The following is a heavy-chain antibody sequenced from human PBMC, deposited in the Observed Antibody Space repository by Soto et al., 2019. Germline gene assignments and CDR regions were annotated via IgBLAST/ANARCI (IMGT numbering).Heavy chain of an antibody. Sequence: PSETLSLTCAVYGGSFSGYYWSWIRQPPGKGLEWIGEINHSGSTNYNPSLKSRVTISVDTSKTQFSLKLSSVTAADTAVYYCARGGRGLQSKREYYFDYWGQGTLVNVSS. CDR1: GGSFSGYY. CDR3: ARGGRGLQSKREYYFDY. CDR2: INHSGST. D-gene: IGHD1-26*01. V-gene: IGHV4-34*01. J-gene: IGHJ4*02.